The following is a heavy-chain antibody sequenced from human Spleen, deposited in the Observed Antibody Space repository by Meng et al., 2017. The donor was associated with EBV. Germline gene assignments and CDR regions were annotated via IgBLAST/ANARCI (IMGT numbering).Heavy chain of an antibody. D-gene: IGHD6-6*01. CDR3: AHIIAARPFDY. CDR2: IYWDDDK. CDR1: GFSLSTRGVG. Sequence: QITLKESGPTLVKPPQTLTLTCTFSGFSLSTRGVGVGWIRQPPGKALEWLALIYWDDDKRYSPSLKSRLTITKDTSKNQVVLTMTNMDPVDAATYHCAHIIAARPFDYWGQGTLVTVSS. V-gene: IGHV2-5*02. J-gene: IGHJ4*02.